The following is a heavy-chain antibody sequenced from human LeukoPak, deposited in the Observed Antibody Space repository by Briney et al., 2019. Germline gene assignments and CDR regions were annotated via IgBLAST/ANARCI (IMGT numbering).Heavy chain of an antibody. CDR1: GYTFTGYY. CDR3: ARVYNYYDSSGYYYYYYMDV. J-gene: IGHJ6*03. Sequence: ASVKVSCKASGYTFTGYYMHWVRQAPGQGLEWMGWINPNSGGTNYAQKFQGRVTMTRDTSISTAYMELSRLRSDDAAVYYCARVYNYYDSSGYYYYYYMDVWGKGTTVTVSS. CDR2: INPNSGGT. D-gene: IGHD3-22*01. V-gene: IGHV1-2*02.